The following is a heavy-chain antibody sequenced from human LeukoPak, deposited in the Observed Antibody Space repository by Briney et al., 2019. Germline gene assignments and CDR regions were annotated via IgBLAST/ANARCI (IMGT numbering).Heavy chain of an antibody. J-gene: IGHJ3*02. CDR2: ISSNGGST. CDR1: GFTFSSYA. D-gene: IGHD1-1*01. V-gene: IGHV3-64*01. CDR3: ARAGGNWNRDAFDI. Sequence: GGSLRLSCAASGFTFSSYAMHWVRQAPGKGLEYVSAISSNGGSTYYANSVKGRFTISRDNSKNTLYLQMGSLRAEDMAVYYCARAGGNWNRDAFDIWGQGTMVTVSS.